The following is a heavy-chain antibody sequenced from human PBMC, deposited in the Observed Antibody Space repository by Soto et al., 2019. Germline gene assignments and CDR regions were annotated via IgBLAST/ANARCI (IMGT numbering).Heavy chain of an antibody. V-gene: IGHV3-33*01. D-gene: IGHD6-13*01. CDR3: AIERSLGIAAAGLDY. CDR1: GFTFTTFG. Sequence: GGSLSLSCEASGFTFTTFGIHWVRQAPGKGLEWVAVISYAGSNKYIADPFRGRFTISRDNSKNMVYLQMKSLRVDDTAVYYCAIERSLGIAAAGLDYWGPGILGTVSS. J-gene: IGHJ4*02. CDR2: ISYAGSNK.